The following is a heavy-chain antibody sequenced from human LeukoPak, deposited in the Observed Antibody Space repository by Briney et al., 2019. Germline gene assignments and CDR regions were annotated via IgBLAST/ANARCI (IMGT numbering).Heavy chain of an antibody. Sequence: GGSLRLSCAASGFTFSSYAMSWVRQAPGKGLEWVSAISGGGGTTYYADSVKGRFTISRDDSKNTLFLQMNSLRAEDTAVYYCAKDREGLSSGYDLEYFDYWGQGTLVTVSS. D-gene: IGHD5-12*01. V-gene: IGHV3-23*01. CDR3: AKDREGLSSGYDLEYFDY. J-gene: IGHJ4*02. CDR2: ISGGGGTT. CDR1: GFTFSSYA.